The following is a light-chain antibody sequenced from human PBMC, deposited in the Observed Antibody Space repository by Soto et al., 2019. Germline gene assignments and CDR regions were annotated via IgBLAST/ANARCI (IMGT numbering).Light chain of an antibody. CDR1: SSNVGAYSF. CDR3: SSYGGNSDVV. J-gene: IGLJ2*01. Sequence: QSVLTQPRSVSGSPGQSVTISCTGTSSNVGAYSFVSWYQQHPGKAPNLIIYHVNKRPSGVPDRFSGSKSGNTASLTISGLQADDESDYYCSSYGGNSDVVFGGGTKLTVL. V-gene: IGLV2-11*01. CDR2: HVN.